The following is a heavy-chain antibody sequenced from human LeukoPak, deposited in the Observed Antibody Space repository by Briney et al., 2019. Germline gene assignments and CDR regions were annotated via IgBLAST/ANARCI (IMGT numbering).Heavy chain of an antibody. Sequence: ASVKVSCKASGYTFTSYGISWVRQAPGQGLEWMGWISAYNGNTNYAQKLQGRVTMTTDTSTSTAYMELRSLRSDDTAVYYCAAASGSGSYLPCDYWGQGTLVTVSS. CDR1: GYTFTSYG. CDR3: AAASGSGSYLPCDY. D-gene: IGHD3-10*01. CDR2: ISAYNGNT. V-gene: IGHV1-18*01. J-gene: IGHJ4*02.